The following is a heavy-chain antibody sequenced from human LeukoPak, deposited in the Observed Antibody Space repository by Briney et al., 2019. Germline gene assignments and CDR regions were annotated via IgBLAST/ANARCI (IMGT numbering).Heavy chain of an antibody. CDR1: GYTFTGYY. V-gene: IGHV1-2*02. D-gene: IGHD3-10*01. Sequence: ASVTVSCKASGYTFTGYYMHWVRQAPGQGLEWMGWINPNSGGTNYAQKFQGRVTMTRNTSISTAYMELSSLRSEDTAVYYCARGYRFGEFNFDYWGQGTLVTVSS. J-gene: IGHJ4*02. CDR2: INPNSGGT. CDR3: ARGYRFGEFNFDY.